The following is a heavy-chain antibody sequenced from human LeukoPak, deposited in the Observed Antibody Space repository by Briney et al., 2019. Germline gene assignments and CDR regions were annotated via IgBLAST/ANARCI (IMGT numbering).Heavy chain of an antibody. V-gene: IGHV1-2*02. CDR2: INPNSGGT. J-gene: IGHJ4*02. Sequence: GASVKVSCKASGYTFTGYYMHWVRQAPGQGLEWMGWINPNSGGTNYAQKFQGRVTMTRDTSISTAYMELSRLRSDDTAVYYCARSYEYSSSLYSRYWGQGTLVTVSS. CDR3: ARSYEYSSSLYSRY. CDR1: GYTFTGYY. D-gene: IGHD6-6*01.